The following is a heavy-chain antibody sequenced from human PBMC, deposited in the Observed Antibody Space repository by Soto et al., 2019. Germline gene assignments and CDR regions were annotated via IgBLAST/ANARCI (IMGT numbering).Heavy chain of an antibody. CDR1: GFTFSSYA. D-gene: IGHD6-6*01. J-gene: IGHJ4*02. CDR3: ARDGTKDSRSSHFDY. Sequence: GGSLRLSCAASGFTFSSYAMHWVRQAPGKGLEWVAVISYDGSNKYYADSVKGRFTISRDNSKNTLYLQMNSLGAEDTAVYYCARDGTKDSRSSHFDYWGQGTLVNGSS. V-gene: IGHV3-30-3*01. CDR2: ISYDGSNK.